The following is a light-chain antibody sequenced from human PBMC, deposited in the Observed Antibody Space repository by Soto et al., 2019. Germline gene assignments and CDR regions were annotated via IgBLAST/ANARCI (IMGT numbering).Light chain of an antibody. J-gene: IGKJ1*01. V-gene: IGKV3-15*01. CDR2: GAS. Sequence: EIVMTQSPGTLSVSPGERATLSCRASQSVGSNLAWYQQKPGQPPRLLIYGASTRATGVPARFSGSGSGTEFTLTISSLQSEDFPVYYCQHYNNWPPWTFGQGTKVEI. CDR1: QSVGSN. CDR3: QHYNNWPPWT.